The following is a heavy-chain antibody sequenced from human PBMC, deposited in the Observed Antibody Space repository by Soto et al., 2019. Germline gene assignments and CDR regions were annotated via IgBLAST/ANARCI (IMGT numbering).Heavy chain of an antibody. CDR2: IGTAGDT. J-gene: IGHJ5*02. V-gene: IGHV3-13*01. D-gene: IGHD2-2*01. CDR3: ARGGVVPAAIRFGWFDP. Sequence: EVQLVESGGGLVQPGGSLRLSCAASGFTFSSYDMHWVRQATGKGLEWVSAIGTAGDTYYPGSVKGRFTTSRENAKNSLYLQMNSLRAEDTAVYYCARGGVVPAAIRFGWFDPWGQGTLVTVSS. CDR1: GFTFSSYD.